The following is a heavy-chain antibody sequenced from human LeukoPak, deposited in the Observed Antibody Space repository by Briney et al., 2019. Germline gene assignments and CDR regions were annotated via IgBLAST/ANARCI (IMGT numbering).Heavy chain of an antibody. V-gene: IGHV1-69*05. D-gene: IGHD4-23*01. J-gene: IGHJ4*02. CDR3: ARDWDYGGNSMPLAY. CDR1: GGTFSSYA. CDR2: IIPIFGTA. Sequence: SVTVSCKASGGTFSSYAISWVRQAPGQGLEWMGGIIPIFGTANYAQKFQGRVTITTDESTSTAYMELSSLRSEDTAVYYCARDWDYGGNSMPLAYWGQGTLVTVSS.